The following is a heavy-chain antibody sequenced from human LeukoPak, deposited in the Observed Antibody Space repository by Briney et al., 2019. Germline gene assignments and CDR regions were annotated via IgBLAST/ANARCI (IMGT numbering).Heavy chain of an antibody. V-gene: IGHV3-11*04. CDR1: GFTFSDYS. D-gene: IGHD3-10*01. CDR3: ARDYIHYGSRSPWGA. Sequence: PGGSLRLSCAASGFTFSDYSMSWIRQAPGKGLEWVSYISSSVSSSGTTIYYADSVKGRFTISRDNAKNSLYLQMNSLRVEDTAVYYCARDYIHYGSRSPWGAWGQGTLVTVSS. CDR2: ISSSVSSSGTTI. J-gene: IGHJ5*02.